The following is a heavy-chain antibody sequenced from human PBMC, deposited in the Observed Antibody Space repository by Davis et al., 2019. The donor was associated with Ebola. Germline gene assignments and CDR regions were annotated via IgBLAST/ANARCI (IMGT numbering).Heavy chain of an antibody. CDR2: ISSSSSYT. V-gene: IGHV3-21*05. CDR3: ARDLTTVTTLYAFDI. J-gene: IGHJ3*02. Sequence: PGGSLRLSCAASGFTFSSYAMHWVRQAPGKGLEWVSYISSSSSYTNYADSVKGRFTISRDNAKNSLYLQMNSLRAEDTAVYYCARDLTTVTTLYAFDIWGQGTMVTVSS. CDR1: GFTFSSYA. D-gene: IGHD4-17*01.